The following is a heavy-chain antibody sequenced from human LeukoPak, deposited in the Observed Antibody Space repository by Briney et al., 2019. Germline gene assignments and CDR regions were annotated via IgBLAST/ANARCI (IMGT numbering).Heavy chain of an antibody. V-gene: IGHV3-53*01. Sequence: GGSLRLSCAASGFTVSSNYMSWVRQAPGKGLEWVSVIYSGGSTYYADSVKGRFTISRDNSKNTLYLQMNSLRAEDTAVYYCASRDGPTMGFDYWRQGTLVTVSS. CDR2: IYSGGST. CDR1: GFTVSSNY. D-gene: IGHD5-24*01. CDR3: ASRDGPTMGFDY. J-gene: IGHJ4*02.